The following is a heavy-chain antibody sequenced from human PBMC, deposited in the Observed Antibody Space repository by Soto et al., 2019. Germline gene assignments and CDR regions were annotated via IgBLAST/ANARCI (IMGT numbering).Heavy chain of an antibody. J-gene: IGHJ6*02. D-gene: IGHD4-17*01. CDR3: AKAHSTVTTLGKSDYYGMDV. V-gene: IGHV3-23*01. CDR2: ISGSGGST. Sequence: GGSLRLSCAASGFTFSSYAMSWVRQAPGKGLEWVSAISGSGGSTYYADSVKGRFTISRDNSKNTLYLQMNSLRAEDTAVYYCAKAHSTVTTLGKSDYYGMDVWGQGTTVTVSS. CDR1: GFTFSSYA.